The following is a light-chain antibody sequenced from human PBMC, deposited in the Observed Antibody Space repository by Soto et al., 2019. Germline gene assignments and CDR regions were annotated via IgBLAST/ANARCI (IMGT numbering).Light chain of an antibody. CDR2: AAS. CDR3: QKYKSAPALT. CDR1: QGISNF. V-gene: IGKV1-27*01. J-gene: IGKJ4*01. Sequence: DIQMTQSPSSLSASVGDRVTITCRASQGISNFLAWYQHKPGKVPKLLIYAASTLQSGVPSRFXGSGSGTDFTLTISSLQPEDVATYYCQKYKSAPALTFGGGTKVEIK.